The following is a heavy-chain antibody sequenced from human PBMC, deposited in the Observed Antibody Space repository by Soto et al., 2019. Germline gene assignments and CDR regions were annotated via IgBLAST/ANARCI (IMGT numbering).Heavy chain of an antibody. CDR3: ARDTGDGTFDF. J-gene: IGHJ4*02. CDR1: GYTFSSYA. V-gene: IGHV1-3*01. D-gene: IGHD7-27*01. Sequence: QVHLVQSGAEVRKPGASVKVSCKASGYTFSSYAMHWVRQAPGQRLEWMGWINAGYGNTKSSQKFQDRVTISRDTSASTAYMELTRLRSADTAVYYCARDTGDGTFDFWGQGTLVTVSS. CDR2: INAGYGNT.